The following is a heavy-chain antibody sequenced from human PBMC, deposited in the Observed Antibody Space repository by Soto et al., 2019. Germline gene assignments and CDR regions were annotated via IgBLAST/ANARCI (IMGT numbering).Heavy chain of an antibody. V-gene: IGHV3-23*01. Sequence: XGCLRLSCAACGFSFSSYSMSWVRQAPGKGLEWVSAISGSGGSTYYADSVKGRFTISRDNSKNTLYLQMNSLRAEDTAVYYCAKPLLVEGSILTSGWPDAFDICGQRTMVTVSS. CDR1: GFSFSSYS. J-gene: IGHJ3*02. D-gene: IGHD2-2*01. CDR2: ISGSGGST. CDR3: AKPLLVEGSILTSGWPDAFDI.